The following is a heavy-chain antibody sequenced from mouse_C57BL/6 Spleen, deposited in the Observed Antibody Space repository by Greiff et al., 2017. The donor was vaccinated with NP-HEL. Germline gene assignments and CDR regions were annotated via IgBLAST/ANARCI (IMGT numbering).Heavy chain of an antibody. V-gene: IGHV1-82*01. CDR1: GYAFSSSW. CDR3: ARDYYGSRRDYFDY. Sequence: VQLQQSGPELVKPGASVKISCKASGYAFSSSWMNWVKQRPGKGLEWIGRIYPGDGDTNYNGKFKGKATLTADKSSSTAYMQLSSLTSEDSAVYFCARDYYGSRRDYFDYWGQGTTLTVSS. D-gene: IGHD1-1*01. CDR2: IYPGDGDT. J-gene: IGHJ2*01.